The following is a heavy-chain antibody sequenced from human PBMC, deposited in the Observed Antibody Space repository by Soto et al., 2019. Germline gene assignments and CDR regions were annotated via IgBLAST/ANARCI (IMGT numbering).Heavy chain of an antibody. CDR2: IKSKSDDGTT. CDR1: GFIFSNVW. J-gene: IGHJ5*01. CDR3: NTYGVGATNSWFDP. D-gene: IGHD1-26*01. Sequence: LRLSCAGSGFIFSNVWMNWVRQAPGKGLEWVGHIKSKSDDGTTDYAAPVKGRFTISRDDSKNTLYLEMNSMQSEDTALYYCNTYGVGATNSWFDPWGQGTLVTVSS. V-gene: IGHV3-15*01.